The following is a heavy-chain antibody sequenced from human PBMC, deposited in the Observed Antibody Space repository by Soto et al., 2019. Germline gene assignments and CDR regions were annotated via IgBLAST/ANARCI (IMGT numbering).Heavy chain of an antibody. Sequence: SETLSLTCTVSGGSISSYYWSWIRQPPGKGLEWIGYIYYSGSTNYNPSLKSRVTISVDTSKNQFSLKLSSVTAADTAVYYCARGDGSGYCYMDVWGKGTTVTVSS. D-gene: IGHD3-10*01. V-gene: IGHV4-59*01. CDR2: IYYSGST. CDR3: ARGDGSGYCYMDV. J-gene: IGHJ6*03. CDR1: GGSISSYY.